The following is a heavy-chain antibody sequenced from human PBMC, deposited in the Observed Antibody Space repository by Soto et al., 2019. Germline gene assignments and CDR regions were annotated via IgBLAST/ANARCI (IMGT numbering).Heavy chain of an antibody. Sequence: SVKVSCKASGGTFSSYAISWVRQAPGQGLEWMGGIIPIFGTANYAQKFQGRVTITADESTSTAYMELSSLRSEDTAVYYCARGYCSGGSCPDFDYWGQGTLVTVSS. D-gene: IGHD2-15*01. CDR2: IIPIFGTA. J-gene: IGHJ4*02. V-gene: IGHV1-69*13. CDR3: ARGYCSGGSCPDFDY. CDR1: GGTFSSYA.